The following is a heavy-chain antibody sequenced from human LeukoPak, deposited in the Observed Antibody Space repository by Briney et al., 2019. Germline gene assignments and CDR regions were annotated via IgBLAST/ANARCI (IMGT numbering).Heavy chain of an antibody. CDR2: IYYSGST. CDR1: GGSISSYY. D-gene: IGHD5-12*01. J-gene: IGHJ4*02. V-gene: IGHV4-59*08. Sequence: PSETLSLTCTVSGGSISSYYWCWIRQPPGKGLEWIGYIYYSGSTNYNPSLKSRVTISVDTSKNQFSLKLSSVTAADTAVYYCARRVASRATGYYFDFWGQGILVTVSS. CDR3: ARRVASRATGYYFDF.